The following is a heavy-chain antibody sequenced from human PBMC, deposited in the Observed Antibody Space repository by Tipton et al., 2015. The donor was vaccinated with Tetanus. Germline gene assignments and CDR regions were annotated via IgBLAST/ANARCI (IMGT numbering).Heavy chain of an antibody. CDR1: GYTFTDFY. CDR3: AREPREGGDYDVLTGYRGFDL. CDR2: INPKSGGT. V-gene: IGHV1-2*02. J-gene: IGHJ4*02. Sequence: QSGPEVKEPGASVRVSCKASGYTFTDFYIHWVRQAPGQGPEWLGWINPKSGGTDYAQTFLGRVTMTRDTSISTTYMELSRLTSDGSAVYYCAREPREGGDYDVLTGYRGFDLWGQGTQVTVSS. D-gene: IGHD3-9*01.